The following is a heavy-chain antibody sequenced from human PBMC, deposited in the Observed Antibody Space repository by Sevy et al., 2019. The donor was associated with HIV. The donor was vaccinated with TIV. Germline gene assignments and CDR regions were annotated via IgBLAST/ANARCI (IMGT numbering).Heavy chain of an antibody. D-gene: IGHD3-10*01. CDR3: ARSRGWSDAFDI. Sequence: GGSLRLSCAASEFTFSSYWMTWVRQAPGKGLEWVANIKQDGSDEYYVDSVKGRFTISRDNAKTSLYLHMNRLRGEDTAVYYCARSRGWSDAFDIWGQGTMVTVSS. J-gene: IGHJ3*02. V-gene: IGHV3-7*01. CDR1: EFTFSSYW. CDR2: IKQDGSDE.